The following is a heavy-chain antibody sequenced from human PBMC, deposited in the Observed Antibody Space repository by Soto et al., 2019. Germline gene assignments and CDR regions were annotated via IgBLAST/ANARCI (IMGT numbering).Heavy chain of an antibody. CDR1: GYPFTSYH. CDR2: MNPDSGST. V-gene: IGHV1-8*01. D-gene: IGHD6-19*01. J-gene: IGHJ5*02. Sequence: QVQLVQSGAEVKKPGASVKVSCKPSGYPFTSYHVNWVRQAPGQGLEWMGWMNPDSGSTDYALKFQGRLTMTRNTHISTAYLELRSLTSEDTAIYYCTKVRFISTGYDSGWYIAHWGQGTQVIVSS. CDR3: TKVRFISTGYDSGWYIAH.